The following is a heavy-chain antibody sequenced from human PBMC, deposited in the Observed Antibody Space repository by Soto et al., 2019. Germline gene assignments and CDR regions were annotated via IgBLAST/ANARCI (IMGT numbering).Heavy chain of an antibody. CDR1: GFTFRGYA. Sequence: EVQLLEFGGGLVQPGGSLRLSCAASGFTFRGYAMSWVRQAPGKGPEWVSSISAAGGSTYYADSVKGRFTISRDNSSGTVFLQMNSLRAEDTALYYCAKDPNGDYVGAFDIWGQGTVFTVSS. V-gene: IGHV3-23*01. J-gene: IGHJ3*02. CDR3: AKDPNGDYVGAFDI. CDR2: ISAAGGST. D-gene: IGHD4-17*01.